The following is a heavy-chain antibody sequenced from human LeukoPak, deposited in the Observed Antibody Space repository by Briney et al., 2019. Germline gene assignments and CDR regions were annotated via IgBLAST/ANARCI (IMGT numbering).Heavy chain of an antibody. J-gene: IGHJ3*02. CDR1: GFTFSTYT. V-gene: IGHV3-23*01. D-gene: IGHD6-25*01. CDR2: IFGDASKT. Sequence: GGSPRLSCAASGFTFSTYTISWVRQAPGKGLEWVSSIFGDASKTFYADSVKGRFTISRDSSKNTVYLQMNGLRVDDTALYYCAKDRLPDSGWNFDMWGQGTMVTVSA. CDR3: AKDRLPDSGWNFDM.